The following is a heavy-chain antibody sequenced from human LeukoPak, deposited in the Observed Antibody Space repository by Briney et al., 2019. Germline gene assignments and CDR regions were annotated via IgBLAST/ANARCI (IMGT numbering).Heavy chain of an antibody. J-gene: IGHJ5*02. Sequence: ASVKVSCKASGYTFTSYYMHWVRQAPGQGLEWMGIINPSGGSTSYAQKFQGRVTMTRDTSTSTVYMELSSLRSEDTAVYYCARDLFGSIAVAGNEDWFDPWGQGTLATVSS. V-gene: IGHV1-46*01. CDR3: ARDLFGSIAVAGNEDWFDP. D-gene: IGHD6-19*01. CDR2: INPSGGST. CDR1: GYTFTSYY.